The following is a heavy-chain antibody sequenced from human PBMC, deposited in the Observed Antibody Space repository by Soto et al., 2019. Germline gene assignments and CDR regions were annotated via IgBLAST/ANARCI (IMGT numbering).Heavy chain of an antibody. V-gene: IGHV3-21*01. Sequence: EVQLVESGGGLVKPGGSLRLSCAASGFSFSSHSMNWVRQAPGKGLEWVSSIGDSSTYIYYADSVKGRFTISRDNAKNSLYLQMNSLRAEETAVYYCARDQRWLRHGYSDYWGQGTLVTVSS. CDR3: ARDQRWLRHGYSDY. CDR1: GFSFSSHS. D-gene: IGHD3-22*01. CDR2: IGDSSTYI. J-gene: IGHJ4*02.